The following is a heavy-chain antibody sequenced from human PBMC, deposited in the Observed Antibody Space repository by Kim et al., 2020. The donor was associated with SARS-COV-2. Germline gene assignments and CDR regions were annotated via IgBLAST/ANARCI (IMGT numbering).Heavy chain of an antibody. D-gene: IGHD6-6*01. Sequence: ASVKVSCKASGYTFTSYYMHWVRQAPGQGLEWMGIINPSGGSTSYAQKFQGRVTMTRDTSTSTVYMELSSLRSEDTAVYYCARARRTIAARYPLWYWGQGTLVTVSS. CDR2: INPSGGST. CDR1: GYTFTSYY. J-gene: IGHJ4*02. CDR3: ARARRTIAARYPLWY. V-gene: IGHV1-46*01.